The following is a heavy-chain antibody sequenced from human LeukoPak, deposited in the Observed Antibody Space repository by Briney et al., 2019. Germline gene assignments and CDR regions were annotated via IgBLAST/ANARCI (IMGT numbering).Heavy chain of an antibody. V-gene: IGHV4-34*01. CDR3: ARDRVWRRGYCSSTSCYSWFDP. CDR1: GGSFSGYY. J-gene: IGHJ5*02. CDR2: INHSGST. D-gene: IGHD2-2*03. Sequence: PSETLSLTCAVYGGSFSGYYWSWIRQPPGKGLEWIGEINHSGSTNYNPSLKSRVTISVDTSKNQFSLKRSSVTAADTAVYYCARDRVWRRGYCSSTSCYSWFDPWGQGTLVTVSS.